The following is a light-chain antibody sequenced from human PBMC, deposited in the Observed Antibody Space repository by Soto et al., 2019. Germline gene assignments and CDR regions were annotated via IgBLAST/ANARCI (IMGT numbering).Light chain of an antibody. J-gene: IGKJ1*01. CDR2: GVH. Sequence: EIVLTQSPGALSLSPGERATLSCRASQSASSNYLAWYQQKPGQAPRLLIYGVHSRATGIPDRFSGSGSGTDFTLTISRLDPEDSAVYYCQQYGSSAWTFGQGTKVDIK. V-gene: IGKV3-20*01. CDR3: QQYGSSAWT. CDR1: QSASSNY.